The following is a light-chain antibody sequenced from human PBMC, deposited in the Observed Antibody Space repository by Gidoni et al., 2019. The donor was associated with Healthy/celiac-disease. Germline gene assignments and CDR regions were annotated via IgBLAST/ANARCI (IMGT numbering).Light chain of an antibody. V-gene: IGKV3-15*01. J-gene: IGKJ1*01. CDR3: QQYNNWRWT. Sequence: EIVMTQSPATLSVSPGERATLSCRASQSVSSNLAWYQQKPGQAPRLLIYGASTRATGIPARFSGSGSGTEFTLTISSLQSEDFAVYYCQQYNNWRWTFXQXTKVEIK. CDR2: GAS. CDR1: QSVSSN.